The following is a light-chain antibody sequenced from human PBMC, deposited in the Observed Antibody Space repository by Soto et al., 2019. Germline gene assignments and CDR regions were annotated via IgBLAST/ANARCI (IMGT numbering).Light chain of an antibody. CDR2: GAS. CDR1: QSVSSSY. CDR3: HHYGTSPPT. J-gene: IGKJ1*01. V-gene: IGKV3-20*01. Sequence: EIVLTQSPATPSLSPGERSTLSSRASQSVSSSYLAWYQQKPGQAPRLLISGASSRATGIPDRFSGSGSGTDFTLTISRLEPEDFAVFYCHHYGTSPPTFGQGTKV.